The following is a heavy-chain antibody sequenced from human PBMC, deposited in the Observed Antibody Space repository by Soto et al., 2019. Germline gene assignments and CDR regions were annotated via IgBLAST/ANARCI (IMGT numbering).Heavy chain of an antibody. J-gene: IGHJ5*02. CDR2: IKQDGSEK. D-gene: IGHD2-15*01. V-gene: IGHV3-7*01. Sequence: EVQLVESGGGLVQPGGSLRLSCAASGFTFSSYWMSWVRQAPGKGLEWVANIKQDGSEKYYVDSVKGRFTISRDNAKNSLYLQMNSLRAEDTAVYYCASTLYCSGGSCPPWGQGTLVTVSS. CDR1: GFTFSSYW. CDR3: ASTLYCSGGSCPP.